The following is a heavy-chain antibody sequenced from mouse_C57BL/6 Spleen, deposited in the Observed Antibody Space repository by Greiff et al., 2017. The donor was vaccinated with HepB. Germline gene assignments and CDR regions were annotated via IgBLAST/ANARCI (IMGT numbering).Heavy chain of an antibody. V-gene: IGHV1-7*01. CDR2: INPSSGYT. CDR1: GYTFTSYW. J-gene: IGHJ2*01. Sequence: VQLVESGAELAKPGASVKLSCKASGYTFTSYWMHWVKQRPGQGLEWIGYINPSSGYTKYNQKFKDKATLTADKSSSTAYMQLSSLTYEDSAVYYCARSSSGYENYFDYWGQGTTLTVSS. CDR3: ARSSSGYENYFDY. D-gene: IGHD3-2*02.